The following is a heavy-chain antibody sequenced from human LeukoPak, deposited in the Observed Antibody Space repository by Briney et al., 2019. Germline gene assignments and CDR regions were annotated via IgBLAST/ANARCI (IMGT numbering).Heavy chain of an antibody. J-gene: IGHJ4*02. D-gene: IGHD6-13*01. CDR1: GFTFSSYA. V-gene: IGHV3-23*01. CDR2: ISSSGGST. Sequence: GGSLRLSCAASGFTFSSYAMSWVRQVPGKGLEWVSTISSSGGSTYYADSVKDRFTISRDNSKNTLYLQMNSLRAEDTAVYYCAKLSSSWRPPDYWGQGTLVTVSS. CDR3: AKLSSSWRPPDY.